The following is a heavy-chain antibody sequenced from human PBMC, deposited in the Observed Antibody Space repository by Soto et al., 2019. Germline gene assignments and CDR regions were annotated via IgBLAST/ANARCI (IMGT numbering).Heavy chain of an antibody. V-gene: IGHV4-31*03. CDR3: ARGVTMIVVASPHFDY. CDR2: IYYSGST. D-gene: IGHD3-22*01. CDR1: GCSISSGGYY. Sequence: TLSLTCTVSGCSISSGGYYWSWIRQHPGKGLEWIGYIYYSGSTYYNPSLKSRVTISVDTSKNQFSLKLSSVTAADTAVYYCARGVTMIVVASPHFDYWGQGTLVTVSS. J-gene: IGHJ4*02.